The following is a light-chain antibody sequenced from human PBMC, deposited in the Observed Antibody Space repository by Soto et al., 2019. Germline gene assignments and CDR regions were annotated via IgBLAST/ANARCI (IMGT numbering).Light chain of an antibody. CDR2: RNN. V-gene: IGLV1-47*01. CDR1: STNIGTYY. CDR3: AAWDDSLSGHVV. J-gene: IGLJ2*01. Sequence: QAVLTQPPSASRTPGQRVAISCSGSSTNIGTYYIYWYQQLPGTAPKLLIYRNNQRPSWVPDRFSGSKSGTSASLAISGLRSEDEADYYCAAWDDSLSGHVVFGGGTKVTVL.